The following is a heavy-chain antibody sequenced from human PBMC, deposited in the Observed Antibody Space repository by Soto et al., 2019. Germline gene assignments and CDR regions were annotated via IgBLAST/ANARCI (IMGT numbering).Heavy chain of an antibody. CDR1: GGSVSSGSYY. CDR2: IYYSGST. V-gene: IGHV4-61*01. D-gene: IGHD3-10*01. J-gene: IGHJ4*02. CDR3: ARVWVGENPIDY. Sequence: SETLSLTCTVSGGSVSSGSYYWSWIRQPPGKGLECVGYIYYSGSTNYNPSLRSRVTISVDTSKNQFSLKLSSVTAADTAVYYCARVWVGENPIDYWGQGTLVTVSS.